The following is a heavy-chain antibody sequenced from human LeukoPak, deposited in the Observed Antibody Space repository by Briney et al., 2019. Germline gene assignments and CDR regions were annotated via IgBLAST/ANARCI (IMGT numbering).Heavy chain of an antibody. D-gene: IGHD6-19*01. Sequence: GGSLRLSCAASGFTFSSYWMHWVRQAPGKGLVWVSRINSDGSSTSYADSVKGRFTISRDNAKNTLDLQMNSLRAEDTTIYYCAKDGAYTSGHMDVWGKGTTVTVSS. J-gene: IGHJ6*03. CDR1: GFTFSSYW. V-gene: IGHV3-74*01. CDR2: INSDGSST. CDR3: AKDGAYTSGHMDV.